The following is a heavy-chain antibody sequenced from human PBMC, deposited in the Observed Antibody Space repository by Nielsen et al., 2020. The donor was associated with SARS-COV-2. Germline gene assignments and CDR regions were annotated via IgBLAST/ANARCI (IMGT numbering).Heavy chain of an antibody. V-gene: IGHV3-23*01. Sequence: GGSLRLSCAASGFIFSDYNMSWVRQAPGKGLEWVSGVSGSGYSTYYADSVKGRFTISRDNSENSLYLQMNSLRAEDTAVYYCAKDGVIGYGDYPDYYGLDVWGQGTTVTVSS. CDR3: AKDGVIGYGDYPDYYGLDV. CDR2: VSGSGYST. CDR1: GFIFSDYN. J-gene: IGHJ6*02. D-gene: IGHD4-17*01.